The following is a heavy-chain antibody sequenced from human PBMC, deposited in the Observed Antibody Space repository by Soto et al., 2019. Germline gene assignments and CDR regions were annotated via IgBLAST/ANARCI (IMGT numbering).Heavy chain of an antibody. Sequence: ETLSLTCTVSGGSISSYYWSWIRQPPGKGLEWIGYIYYSGSTNYNPSLKSRVTISVDTSKNQFSLKLSSVTAADTAVYYCARAYSGNYSYYYYMDVWGKGTTVTVSS. J-gene: IGHJ6*03. V-gene: IGHV4-59*01. CDR1: GGSISSYY. CDR2: IYYSGST. CDR3: ARAYSGNYSYYYYMDV. D-gene: IGHD1-26*01.